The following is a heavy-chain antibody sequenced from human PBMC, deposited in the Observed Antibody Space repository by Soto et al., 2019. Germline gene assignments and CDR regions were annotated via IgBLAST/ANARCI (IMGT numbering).Heavy chain of an antibody. J-gene: IGHJ4*02. D-gene: IGHD3-16*01. CDR1: GFTFSNSS. V-gene: IGHV3-23*01. Sequence: EVQLLESGGGLVQPGGSLRLSCAASGFTFSNSSMSWVRQAPGKGLEWVSAISGDSGAIYYADSVKGRFTISRDNSRDTLYLQMNSLRAEDTALYFWARAVRFTFGFDYWGQGTLISVSS. CDR3: ARAVRFTFGFDY. CDR2: ISGDSGAI.